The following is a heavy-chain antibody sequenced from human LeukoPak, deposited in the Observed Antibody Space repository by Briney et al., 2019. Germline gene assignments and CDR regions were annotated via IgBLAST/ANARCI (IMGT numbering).Heavy chain of an antibody. Sequence: SVKVSCKASGNTFSTYAINWVRHAPGQGLEWMGRIIPMLDIANYAQKFQGRVTITADKSTSTAYMDLSSLRSEDTAVYYCARDLRSDEGYLDYWGQGTLVTVSS. CDR3: ARDLRSDEGYLDY. CDR2: IIPMLDIA. J-gene: IGHJ4*02. V-gene: IGHV1-69*04. D-gene: IGHD2-21*02. CDR1: GNTFSTYA.